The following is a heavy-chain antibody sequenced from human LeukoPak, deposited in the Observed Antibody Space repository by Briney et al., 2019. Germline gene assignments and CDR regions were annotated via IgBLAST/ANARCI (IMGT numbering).Heavy chain of an antibody. V-gene: IGHV3-11*04. D-gene: IGHD6-25*01. Sequence: GGSLRLSCAASGFIFSDYYMSWIRQAPGKGLEWVSYISSSGSTMYYTDSVKGRFTISRDNAKDSLYLQMNSLRGEDTAVYYCARDGTPIYSSGWGKGTTVTISS. J-gene: IGHJ6*04. CDR1: GFIFSDYY. CDR2: ISSSGSTM. CDR3: ARDGTPIYSSG.